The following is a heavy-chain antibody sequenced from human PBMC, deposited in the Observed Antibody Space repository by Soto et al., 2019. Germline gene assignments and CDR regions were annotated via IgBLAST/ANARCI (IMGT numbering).Heavy chain of an antibody. CDR1: GAALTSGSYY. D-gene: IGHD2-21*01. CDR2: IYVTEAV. V-gene: IGHV4-31*03. J-gene: IGHJ5*02. Sequence: SETLSLTCSVSGAALTSGSYYWRWIRQAPGNGPEWFGPIYVTEAVGYEPSIRDRSPISQATSERQFSLNLRLVTHAETAVYYFASLRIATNNYKRFDPWGQGPLVTVS. CDR3: ASLRIATNNYKRFDP.